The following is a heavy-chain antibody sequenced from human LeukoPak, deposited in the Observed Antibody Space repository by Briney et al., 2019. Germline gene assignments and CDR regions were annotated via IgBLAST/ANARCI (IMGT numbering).Heavy chain of an antibody. Sequence: SETLSLTCAVYGGSFSGYYWSWIRQPPGKGLEWIGSIYYSGSTYYNPSLKSRVTISVDTSKNQFSLKLSSVTAADTAVYYCASCRYFDWFENWGQGTLVTVSS. CDR1: GGSFSGYY. D-gene: IGHD3-9*01. V-gene: IGHV4-34*01. CDR3: ASCRYFDWFEN. J-gene: IGHJ5*02. CDR2: IYYSGST.